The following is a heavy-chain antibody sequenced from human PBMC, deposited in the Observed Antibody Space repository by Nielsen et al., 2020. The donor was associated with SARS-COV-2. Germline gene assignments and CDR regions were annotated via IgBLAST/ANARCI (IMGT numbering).Heavy chain of an antibody. Sequence: GGSLRLFCAASGFTFSSYSMNWVRQAPGKGLEWVSSISSSSSYIYYADSVKGRFTISKDNAKNSLYLQMNSLRAEDTAVYYCARGSSTTDAFDIWGQGTMVTVSS. V-gene: IGHV3-21*01. CDR3: ARGSSTTDAFDI. J-gene: IGHJ3*02. D-gene: IGHD2-2*01. CDR2: ISSSSSYI. CDR1: GFTFSSYS.